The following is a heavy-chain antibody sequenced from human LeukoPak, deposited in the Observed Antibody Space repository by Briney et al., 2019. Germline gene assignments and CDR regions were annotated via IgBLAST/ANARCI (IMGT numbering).Heavy chain of an antibody. CDR2: IDPDGSNT. V-gene: IGHV3-74*01. Sequence: GGCETLSCAASGFTFSNYWMHWVRQAPGKGLVWVSRIDPDGSNTTYADSVKGRFTISRDNAKNTLYLQMNSLRAEDTAVYYCARILYCTSISCYSSWGQGTLVTVSS. CDR1: GFTFSNYW. D-gene: IGHD2-2*01. CDR3: ARILYCTSISCYSS. J-gene: IGHJ1*01.